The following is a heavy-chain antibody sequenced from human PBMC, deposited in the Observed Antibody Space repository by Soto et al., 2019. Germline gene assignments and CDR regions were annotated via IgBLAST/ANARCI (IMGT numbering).Heavy chain of an antibody. CDR3: AREMFAVCSGGSCYSI. D-gene: IGHD2-15*01. CDR1: GFTFSTYS. V-gene: IGHV3-21*01. J-gene: IGHJ4*02. CDR2: ISSSGAYI. Sequence: ESGGGLVKPGGSLRLSCAASGFTFSTYSMNWVRQAPGKGLEWVSSISSSGAYIYYADSVKGRFTISRDNAKNSLYLEMNSLRAEDTAVYYWAREMFAVCSGGSCYSIWGQGTLVTVSS.